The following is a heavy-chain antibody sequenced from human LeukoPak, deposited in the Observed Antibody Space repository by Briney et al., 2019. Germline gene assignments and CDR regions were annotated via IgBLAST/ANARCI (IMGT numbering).Heavy chain of an antibody. D-gene: IGHD3-10*01. CDR2: INHSGST. CDR3: ARGVRITMVRGVISINRRANWFDP. CDR1: GGSISSSSYY. V-gene: IGHV4-39*07. J-gene: IGHJ5*02. Sequence: PSETLSLTCTVSGGSISSSSYYWGWIRQPPGKGLEWIGEINHSGSTNYNPSLKSRVTISVDTSKNQFSLKLSSVTAADTAVYYCARGVRITMVRGVISINRRANWFDPWGQGTLVTVSS.